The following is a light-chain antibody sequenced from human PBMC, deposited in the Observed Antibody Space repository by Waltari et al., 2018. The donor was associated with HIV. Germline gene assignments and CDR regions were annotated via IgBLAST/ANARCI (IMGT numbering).Light chain of an antibody. CDR1: GSDVGSQNS. CDR2: EVR. CDR3: SSYAGSYTYV. J-gene: IGLJ1*01. V-gene: IGLV2-8*01. Sequence: QSALTQPPSASGSPGQSVTISCTATGSDVGSQNSVTWYQHHPGKAPNLIIYEVRKRPSGVPDRFSGSKSGNTASLTVSGLQAEDEADYYCSSYAGSYTYVFGTGTRLTVL.